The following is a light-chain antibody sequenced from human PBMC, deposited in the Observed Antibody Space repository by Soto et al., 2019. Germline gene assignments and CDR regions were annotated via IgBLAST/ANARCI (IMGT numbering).Light chain of an antibody. J-gene: IGKJ2*01. V-gene: IGKV1-39*01. CDR1: QTIRNT. Sequence: DIQMTQSPSSLSASVGDRISITCRSSQTIRNTLNWYQQRPGKAPKLLIFAASSLHNGVPPRFSGGGSGTHFTLTITTPQPEDAATYFCQQSFGVPYTFGQGTQVDI. CDR3: QQSFGVPYT. CDR2: AAS.